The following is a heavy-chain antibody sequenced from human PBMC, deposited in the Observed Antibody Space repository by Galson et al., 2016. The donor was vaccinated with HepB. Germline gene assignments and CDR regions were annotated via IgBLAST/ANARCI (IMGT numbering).Heavy chain of an antibody. J-gene: IGHJ5*01. D-gene: IGHD1-14*01. V-gene: IGHV2-5*08. CDR1: GFSLSTAGMG. Sequence: PALVKPTQTLTLTCTFSGFSLSTAGMGVGCIRQPPGKALEWLALIYLDDDVRYSPSLKNRLTITKCTSENQVVLTMTNMNPVDTATYYCAHHREWFDFWGQGNLVIVSS. CDR3: AHHREWFDF. CDR2: IYLDDDV.